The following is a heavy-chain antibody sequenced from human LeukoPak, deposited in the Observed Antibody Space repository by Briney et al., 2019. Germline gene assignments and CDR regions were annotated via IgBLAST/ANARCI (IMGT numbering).Heavy chain of an antibody. CDR1: GGSFSAYY. D-gene: IGHD6-13*01. V-gene: IGHV4-34*01. CDR3: ARGNNSSSWSFDP. J-gene: IGHJ5*02. CDR2: INHSGST. Sequence: PSETLSLTCAVYGGSFSAYYWSWIRQPPGKGLEWIGEINHSGSTNYNPSLKSRVTISVDTSKNQFSLKLSSVTAADTAVYYCARGNNSSSWSFDPWGQGTLVTVSS.